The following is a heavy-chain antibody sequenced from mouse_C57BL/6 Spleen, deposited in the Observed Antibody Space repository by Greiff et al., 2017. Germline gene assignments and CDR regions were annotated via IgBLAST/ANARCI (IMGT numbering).Heavy chain of an antibody. D-gene: IGHD2-4*01. CDR2: ISSGSSTI. CDR1: GFTFSDYG. V-gene: IGHV5-17*01. Sequence: EVMLVESGGGLVKPGGSLKLSCAASGFTFSDYGMHWVRQAPEKGLEWVAYISSGSSTIYYADTVKGRFTISRDNAKNTLFLQMTSLRSEDTAMYYCAREGDDYDDYAMDYWGQGTSVTVSS. J-gene: IGHJ4*01. CDR3: AREGDDYDDYAMDY.